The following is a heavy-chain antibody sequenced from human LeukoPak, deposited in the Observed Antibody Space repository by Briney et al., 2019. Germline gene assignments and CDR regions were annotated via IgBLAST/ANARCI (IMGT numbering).Heavy chain of an antibody. CDR3: AGRVAGPNWFDP. Sequence: ASVKVSCKASGYTFTSYDIIWVRQAPGQGLEWMGWISAYNGNTNYAQKLQGRVTMTTDTSTSTAYMELRSLRSDDTAVYYCAGRVAGPNWFDPWGQGTLVTVSS. CDR1: GYTFTSYD. D-gene: IGHD6-19*01. CDR2: ISAYNGNT. J-gene: IGHJ5*02. V-gene: IGHV1-18*01.